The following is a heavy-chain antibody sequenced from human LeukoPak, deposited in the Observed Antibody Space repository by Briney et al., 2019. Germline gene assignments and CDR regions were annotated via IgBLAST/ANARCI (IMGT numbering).Heavy chain of an antibody. J-gene: IGHJ6*02. V-gene: IGHV1-24*01. D-gene: IGHD3-9*01. Sequence: ASVKVSCKVSGHTLIELSMHWIRQAPGRGLEWVGSYEPADGETTYAQKFQGRVTLTEDTSRNTAYMEVNSLRSEDTAVYYCAIRGDYDSLTGYYVSRDQFGLDVWGQGTTVIVSS. CDR2: YEPADGET. CDR3: AIRGDYDSLTGYYVSRDQFGLDV. CDR1: GHTLIELS.